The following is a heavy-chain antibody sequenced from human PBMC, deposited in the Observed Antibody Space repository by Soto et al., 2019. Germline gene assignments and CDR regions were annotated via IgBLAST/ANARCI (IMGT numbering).Heavy chain of an antibody. Sequence: QVQLVQSGAEVKKPGASVKVSCKASGYTFTNYGFSWVRQAPGQGLEWMGWISANNGNTNYAQKFQGRATMTTDTPTSTACMELRSLRSDDTAVYYCARGTPCSGSSCYVGELDCWGQGTLVTVSS. CDR1: GYTFTNYG. J-gene: IGHJ4*02. V-gene: IGHV1-18*01. CDR3: ARGTPCSGSSCYVGELDC. CDR2: ISANNGNT. D-gene: IGHD3-3*01.